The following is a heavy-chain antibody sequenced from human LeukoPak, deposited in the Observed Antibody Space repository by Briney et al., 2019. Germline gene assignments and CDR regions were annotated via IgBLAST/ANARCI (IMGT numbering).Heavy chain of an antibody. CDR1: GYTFTGYY. J-gene: IGHJ4*02. Sequence: ASVKVSCKASGYTFTGYYMHWVRQAPGQGLEWMGRINPNGGGTNYAQKFQGRVTMTRDTSISTAYMELSRLRSDDTAVYYCARDNPHSGWSENTNYWGQGTLVTVSS. CDR3: ARDNPHSGWSENTNY. V-gene: IGHV1-2*06. D-gene: IGHD6-19*01. CDR2: INPNGGGT.